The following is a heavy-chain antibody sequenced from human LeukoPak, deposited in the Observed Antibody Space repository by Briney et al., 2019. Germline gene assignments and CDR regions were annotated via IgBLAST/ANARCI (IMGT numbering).Heavy chain of an antibody. J-gene: IGHJ5*02. CDR2: IRRKVYGGTT. CDR3: TRDDSPGDP. CDR1: GFTLGDYS. V-gene: IGHV3-49*04. D-gene: IGHD2-21*01. Sequence: GGSLRLSCTAPGFTLGDYSMSWVRQAPGKGLEWVGFIRRKVYGGTTEYAASVKGRFTISRDDSQSVAYLQMYSLKTEDTAVYYCTRDDSPGDPWGQGTLVSVSS.